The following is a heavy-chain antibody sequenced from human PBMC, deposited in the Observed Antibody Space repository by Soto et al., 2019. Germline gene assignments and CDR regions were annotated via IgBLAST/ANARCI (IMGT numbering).Heavy chain of an antibody. CDR2: ISSSSSYI. D-gene: IGHD1-26*01. V-gene: IGHV3-21*01. CDR3: ARDPYLRPRGNFDY. J-gene: IGHJ4*02. CDR1: GFTFSSYS. Sequence: GGSLRLSCAASGFTFSSYSMNWVRQAPGKGLEWVSSISSSSSYIYYADSVKGRFTISRDNAKNSLYLQMNSLRAEDTAVYYCARDPYLRPRGNFDYWGQGTLVTVSS.